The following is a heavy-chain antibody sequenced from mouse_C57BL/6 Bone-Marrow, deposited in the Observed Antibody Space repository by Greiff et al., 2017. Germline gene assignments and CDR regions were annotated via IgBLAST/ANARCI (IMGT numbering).Heavy chain of an antibody. CDR3: ARGYYNYFDY. CDR2: ISSGGSYT. J-gene: IGHJ2*01. D-gene: IGHD2-3*01. V-gene: IGHV5-6*01. CDR1: GFTFSSYG. Sequence: EVKLQESGGDLVKPGGSLKLSCAASGFTFSSYGVSWVRQTPDKRLEWVATISSGGSYTYYPDSVKGRFTISRDNAKNTLYLQMSSLKSEDTAMYYCARGYYNYFDYWGQGTTLTVSS.